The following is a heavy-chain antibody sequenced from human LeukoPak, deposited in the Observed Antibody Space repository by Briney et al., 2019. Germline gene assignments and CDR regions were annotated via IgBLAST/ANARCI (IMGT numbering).Heavy chain of an antibody. CDR2: INHSGST. Sequence: IPSETLSLTCAVYGGSFSGYYWSWIRQPPGKGLEWIGEINHSGSTNYNPSLKSRVTISVDTSKNQFSLKLSSVTAADTAVYYCARHAAGVELWFEFWGQGTQVTVSS. J-gene: IGHJ4*02. D-gene: IGHD2-21*01. CDR1: GGSFSGYY. V-gene: IGHV4-34*01. CDR3: ARHAAGVELWFEF.